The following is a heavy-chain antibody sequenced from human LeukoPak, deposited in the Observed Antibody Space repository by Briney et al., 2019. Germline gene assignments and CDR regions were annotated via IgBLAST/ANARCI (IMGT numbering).Heavy chain of an antibody. J-gene: IGHJ4*02. CDR3: ARGVDTAMVSLGY. CDR1: GFTFSSYW. V-gene: IGHV3-7*01. Sequence: PGGSLRLSCAASGFTFSSYWMSWVRQAPGKGLEWVANIKQDGSEKYYVDPVKGRFTISRDNAKNSLYLQMNSLRAEDTAVYYCARGVDTAMVSLGYWGQGTLVTVSS. D-gene: IGHD5-18*01. CDR2: IKQDGSEK.